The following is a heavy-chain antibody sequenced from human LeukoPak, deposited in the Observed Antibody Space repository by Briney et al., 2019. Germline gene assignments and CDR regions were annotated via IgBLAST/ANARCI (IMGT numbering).Heavy chain of an antibody. J-gene: IGHJ4*02. CDR1: GASISSSNYY. Sequence: SETLSLTCAVSGASISSSNYYWGWVRQSPGKGLEWIGNIYSSGNTYYNASLKSRVTMYIDTSKNQFSLKLSSVTAADTAMYYCAKSTGYGLIDYWGQGTLVTVSS. V-gene: IGHV4-39*01. CDR2: IYSSGNT. D-gene: IGHD5-12*01. CDR3: AKSTGYGLIDY.